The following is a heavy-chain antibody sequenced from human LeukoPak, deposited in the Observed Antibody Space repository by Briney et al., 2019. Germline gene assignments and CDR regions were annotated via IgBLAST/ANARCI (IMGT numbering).Heavy chain of an antibody. CDR3: AKRGVVIRVFLVGFHKEAYYFDS. CDR2: LSGSGGGT. J-gene: IGHJ4*02. Sequence: GGSLRLSCAISGITLSNYGMSWVRQAPGKGLEWVAGLSGSGGGTNYADSVQGRFTISRDNPKNTLYLQMNSLRAEDTAVYFCAKRGVVIRVFLVGFHKEAYYFDSWGQGALVTVSS. CDR1: GITLSNYG. D-gene: IGHD3-10*01. V-gene: IGHV3-23*01.